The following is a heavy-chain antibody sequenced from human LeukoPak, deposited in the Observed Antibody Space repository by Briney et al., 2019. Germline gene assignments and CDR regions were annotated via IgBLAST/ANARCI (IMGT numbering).Heavy chain of an antibody. Sequence: GGSLRLSCAASGFTFSSYAMSWVRQAPGKGLEWVSAISGSGGSTYYADSVKGRFTISRDNSKNTLYLQMNSLRAEDTAVYYCAKAYHQGYCSGGSCYQYYYYCYGMDVWGQGTTVTVSS. D-gene: IGHD2-15*01. J-gene: IGHJ6*02. CDR2: ISGSGGST. V-gene: IGHV3-23*01. CDR1: GFTFSSYA. CDR3: AKAYHQGYCSGGSCYQYYYYCYGMDV.